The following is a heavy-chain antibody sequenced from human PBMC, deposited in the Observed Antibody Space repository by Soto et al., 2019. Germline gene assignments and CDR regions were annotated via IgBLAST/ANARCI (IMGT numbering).Heavy chain of an antibody. CDR1: GNIFTSQY. CDR3: FRDVGD. Sequence: QVQLVQSGAEVKKPGASVKVSCKVSGNIFTSQYMHWVRQDPGQGLEWLAIINPSGSRTSYAQMFHGRVTMTRDTSTSTVHMELSCLRSEDTAVYYCFRDVGDWGQRTLVTVSS. CDR2: INPSGSRT. V-gene: IGHV1-46*03. D-gene: IGHD3-3*01. J-gene: IGHJ4*02.